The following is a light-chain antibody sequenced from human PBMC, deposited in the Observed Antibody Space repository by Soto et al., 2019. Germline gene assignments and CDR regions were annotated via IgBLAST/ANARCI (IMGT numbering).Light chain of an antibody. V-gene: IGKV3-11*01. Sequence: EIVLTQSPATLSLSPGERATLSCRASQSVSSYLAWYQQKPGQAPRLLIYDASNRATGIPARFSGSWSGTDFTLTISSLEPEDFAVYYCQQRSNWLMYTFGQGTKLEIK. J-gene: IGKJ2*01. CDR2: DAS. CDR1: QSVSSY. CDR3: QQRSNWLMYT.